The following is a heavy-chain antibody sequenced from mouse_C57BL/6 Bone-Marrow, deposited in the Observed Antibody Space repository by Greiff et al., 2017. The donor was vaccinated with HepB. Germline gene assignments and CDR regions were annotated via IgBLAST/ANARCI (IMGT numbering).Heavy chain of an antibody. J-gene: IGHJ2*01. V-gene: IGHV5-9*01. Sequence: EVQGVESGGGLVKPGGSLKLSCAASGFTFSSYTMSWVRQTPEKRLEWVATISGGGGNTYYPDSVKGRFTISRDNAKNTLYLQMSSLRSEDTALYYCAREGLLRDFDYWGQGTTLTVSS. CDR1: GFTFSSYT. CDR3: AREGLLRDFDY. CDR2: ISGGGGNT. D-gene: IGHD2-3*01.